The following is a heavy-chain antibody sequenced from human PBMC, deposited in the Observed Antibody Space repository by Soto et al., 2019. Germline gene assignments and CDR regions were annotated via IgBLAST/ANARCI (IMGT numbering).Heavy chain of an antibody. J-gene: IGHJ6*02. V-gene: IGHV3-7*05. D-gene: IGHD3-10*01. Sequence: GGSLRLSCATSGFPFSRYWMTWVRQAPGKGLEWVANIKHDGSEKFYVDSVKGRFTISRDNAKNSLYLHMNSLRAEDTAVYYCARAAGTTSGNFFYYDGMDVWGQGTTVTVSS. CDR1: GFPFSRYW. CDR3: ARAAGTTSGNFFYYDGMDV. CDR2: IKHDGSEK.